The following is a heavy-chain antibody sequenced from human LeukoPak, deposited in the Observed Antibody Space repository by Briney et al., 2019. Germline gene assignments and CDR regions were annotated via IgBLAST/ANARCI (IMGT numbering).Heavy chain of an antibody. CDR2: IKEDGSEK. Sequence: GGSLRLSCAASGFTFTSYWMSWVRQAPGKGLEWVVNIKEDGSEKYYVDSVKGRFTISRDNAKKSLHLQMNSLRAEDTAVYYCVRDRTEALPAPFDHWGQGTLVTVSS. V-gene: IGHV3-7*03. J-gene: IGHJ4*02. CDR1: GFTFTSYW. D-gene: IGHD1-14*01. CDR3: VRDRTEALPAPFDH.